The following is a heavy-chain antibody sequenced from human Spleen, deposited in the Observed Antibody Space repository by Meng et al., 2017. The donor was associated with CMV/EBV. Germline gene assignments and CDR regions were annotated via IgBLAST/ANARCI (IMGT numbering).Heavy chain of an antibody. CDR2: IYYSGST. D-gene: IGHD1-26*01. V-gene: IGHV4-31*03. J-gene: IGHJ4*02. CDR1: GGSVSSGGYY. Sequence: GHLQQSGPGPVKPSQTLSLTCTVSGGSVSSGGYYWTWIRQHPGKGLEWFGHIYYSGSTFYNPSLKRRVIISIDTSKNQFSLKLSSVTAADTAVYYCARDLWGSRYYFDYWGQGTLVTVSS. CDR3: ARDLWGSRYYFDY.